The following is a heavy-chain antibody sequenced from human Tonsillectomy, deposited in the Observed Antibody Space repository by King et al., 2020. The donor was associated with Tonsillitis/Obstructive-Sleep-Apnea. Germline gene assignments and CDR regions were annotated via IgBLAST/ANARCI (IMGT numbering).Heavy chain of an antibody. CDR2: INHSGGT. V-gene: IGHV4-34*01. CDR1: GGSFSGNY. D-gene: IGHD2-2*03. Sequence: VQLQQWGAGLLKPSETLSLTCAVHGGSFSGNYWTWIRQPPGKGLEWIGEINHSGGTKYNPPPKGRATISVDTPKSQFSLMLNSVTAADTAVYYCARVGNCSSTGCFDYWGQGTLVTVSS. J-gene: IGHJ4*02. CDR3: ARVGNCSSTGCFDY.